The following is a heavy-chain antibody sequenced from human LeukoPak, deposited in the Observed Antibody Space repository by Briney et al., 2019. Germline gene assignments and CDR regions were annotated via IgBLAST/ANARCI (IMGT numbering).Heavy chain of an antibody. Sequence: GGSLRLSCADSGFTVSSNYMRWVRQAPGKGLEWVSVIYSGGSTHYADSVKGRFTISRDNSKNTLYLQMNSLRAEDTAVYYCAKKFDSSGLAGAFDIWGQGTMVTVSS. V-gene: IGHV3-66*01. D-gene: IGHD6-19*01. CDR1: GFTVSSNY. J-gene: IGHJ3*02. CDR2: IYSGGST. CDR3: AKKFDSSGLAGAFDI.